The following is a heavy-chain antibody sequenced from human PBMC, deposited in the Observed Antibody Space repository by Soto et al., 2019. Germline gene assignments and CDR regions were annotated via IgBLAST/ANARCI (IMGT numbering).Heavy chain of an antibody. V-gene: IGHV3-33*01. J-gene: IGHJ6*01. CDR1: GFTFSTYG. D-gene: IGHD6-13*01. Sequence: GGSLRLFCAASGFTFSTYGMHWVRQAPGKGLEWVAVIWYDGSKIYYADSVKGRFTISRDNSKSTLYLQMNSLRAEDTAVYYCARPLEQHQLGFGMDVWGQGSPVTVSS. CDR2: IWYDGSKI. CDR3: ARPLEQHQLGFGMDV.